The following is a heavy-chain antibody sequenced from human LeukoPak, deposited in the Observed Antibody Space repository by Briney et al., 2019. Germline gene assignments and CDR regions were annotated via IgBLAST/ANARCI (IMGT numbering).Heavy chain of an antibody. CDR3: ARDSRYSDNSGYYYSHYYMDV. J-gene: IGHJ6*03. Sequence: SETLSLTCAVYGGSFSGYYWSWLRQPPGKRLEWIGYIYNSGTTRYNPSLMSRVTISVDTSKNQFSLNLRSVTAADTAVYYCARDSRYSDNSGYYYSHYYMDVWGKGTTVTVS. V-gene: IGHV4-59*01. D-gene: IGHD3-22*01. CDR1: GGSFSGYY. CDR2: IYNSGTT.